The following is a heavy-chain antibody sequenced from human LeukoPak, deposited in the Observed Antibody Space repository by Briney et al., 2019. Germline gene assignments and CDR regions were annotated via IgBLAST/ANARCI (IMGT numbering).Heavy chain of an antibody. CDR2: ITANNTTK. D-gene: IGHD6-13*01. J-gene: IGHJ5*02. V-gene: IGHV3-48*01. Sequence: GGSLRLSCTASGLSFSSYNMNWVRQAPGKGPEWVAYITANNTTKYYADSVRGRFTISRDNAKKSLFLQMNSLRAEDTAVYYCAAASAFSSSWRSWGQGTVVTVSS. CDR3: AAASAFSSSWRS. CDR1: GLSFSSYN.